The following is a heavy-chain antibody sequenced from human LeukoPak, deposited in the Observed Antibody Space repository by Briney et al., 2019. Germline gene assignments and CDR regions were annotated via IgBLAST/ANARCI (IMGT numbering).Heavy chain of an antibody. V-gene: IGHV3-64*01. CDR1: GFTFSSYA. D-gene: IGHD6-19*01. CDR3: ARQLQWLEPRSAFDI. J-gene: IGHJ3*02. CDR2: ISSNGGST. Sequence: GGSLRLSCAASGFTFSSYAMHWVRQAPGKGLEYVSAISSNGGSTYYANSVKGRFTISRDNSKNTLYLQMGSLRAEDMAVYYCARQLQWLEPRSAFDIWGQGTMVTVSS.